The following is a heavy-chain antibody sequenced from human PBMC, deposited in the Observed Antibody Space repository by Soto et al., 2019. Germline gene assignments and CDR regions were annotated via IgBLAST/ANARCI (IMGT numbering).Heavy chain of an antibody. V-gene: IGHV4-30-4*01. CDR2: IYYSGST. CDR1: GGSISSGDYY. D-gene: IGHD3-22*01. CDR3: ARTYYYDSSGYYPYNWFDP. J-gene: IGHJ5*02. Sequence: SETLSLTCTVSGGSISSGDYYWSWIRQPPGKGLEWIGYIYYSGSTYYNPSLKSRVTISVDTSKNQFSLKLSSVTAADTAVYYCARTYYYDSSGYYPYNWFDPWGQGTLVTVSS.